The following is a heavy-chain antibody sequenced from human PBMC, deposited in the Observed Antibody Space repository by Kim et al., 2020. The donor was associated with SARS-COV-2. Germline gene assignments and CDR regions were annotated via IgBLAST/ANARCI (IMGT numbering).Heavy chain of an antibody. CDR3: ARGLSSSPDYYYGMDV. J-gene: IGHJ6*02. CDR1: GFTFSSYA. CDR2: ISYDGSNK. D-gene: IGHD6-6*01. Sequence: GVSLRLSCAASGFTFSSYAMHWVRQAPGKGLEWVAVISYDGSNKYYVDSVKGRFTISRDNSKNTLYLQMNSLRAEDTAVYYCARGLSSSPDYYYGMDVWGQGTTVTVSS. V-gene: IGHV3-30*04.